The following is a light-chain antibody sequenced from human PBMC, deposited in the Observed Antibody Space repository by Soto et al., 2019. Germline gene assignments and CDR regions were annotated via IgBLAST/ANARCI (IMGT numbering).Light chain of an antibody. V-gene: IGKV1-5*03. Sequence: DIQMTQSPSTLSASVGDRVTITCRASQSISIWLAWYQQKPGKAPKLLIYKASTLKSGVPSRFSGSGSGTEFTLTISILQPDDFATYYCQQFNNFSWTFGQGTKVEIK. CDR2: KAS. J-gene: IGKJ1*01. CDR3: QQFNNFSWT. CDR1: QSISIW.